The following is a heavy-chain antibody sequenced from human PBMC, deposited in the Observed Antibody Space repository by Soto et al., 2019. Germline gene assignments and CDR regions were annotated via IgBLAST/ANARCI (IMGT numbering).Heavy chain of an antibody. D-gene: IGHD6-19*01. V-gene: IGHV4-59*08. J-gene: IGHJ3*02. CDR2: IFYRGSGST. CDR3: ARHCSGCYDAFDI. CDR1: DASITTYS. Sequence: QVQLQESGPGRLKPSETLSLTCTFSDASITTYSWSWIRQPPGKGREWIGYIFYRGSGSTNYSPSLKSRVTISVDTSSNQLSLKLNSVTAADTAVYYCARHCSGCYDAFDIWGPGTVVTVSS.